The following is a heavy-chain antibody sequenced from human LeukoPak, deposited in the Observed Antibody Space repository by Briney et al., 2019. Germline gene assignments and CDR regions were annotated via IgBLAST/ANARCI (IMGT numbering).Heavy chain of an antibody. D-gene: IGHD6-19*01. CDR2: INPNSGGT. Sequence: ASVKVSCKASGYTFTGYYMHWVRQAPGQGLEWMGWINPNSGGTNYAQKFQGRVTMTRNTSISTAYMELSSLRSEDTAVYYCARGRSGWYNYWGQGTLVTVSS. J-gene: IGHJ4*02. CDR1: GYTFTGYY. CDR3: ARGRSGWYNY. V-gene: IGHV1-2*02.